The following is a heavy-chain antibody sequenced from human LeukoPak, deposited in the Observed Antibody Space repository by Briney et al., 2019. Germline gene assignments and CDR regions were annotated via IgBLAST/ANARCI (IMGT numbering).Heavy chain of an antibody. CDR1: GLTFNNAW. CDR2: IHHGGSS. D-gene: IGHD1-26*01. J-gene: IGHJ6*02. Sequence: PGGSLRLSCAASGLTFNNAWMTWVRQAPGKGLEWIGEIHHGGSSNYNPSLKSRVTISIDKSKNQFSLKMSSVTAADTAVYYCATSRDTTNYYGMDVWGQGTTVSVSS. V-gene: IGHV4-4*02. CDR3: ATSRDTTNYYGMDV.